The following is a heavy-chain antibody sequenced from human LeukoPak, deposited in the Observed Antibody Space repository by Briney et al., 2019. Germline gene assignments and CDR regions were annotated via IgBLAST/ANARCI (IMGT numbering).Heavy chain of an antibody. CDR1: GFTFSSYA. V-gene: IGHV3-30-3*01. CDR2: ISYDGSNK. D-gene: IGHD6-19*01. J-gene: IGHJ6*03. Sequence: GRSLRLSCAASGFTFSSYAMHWVRQAPGKGLEWVAVISYDGSNKYYADSVKGRFTISRDNSKNTLYLQMNSLRAEDTAVYYCARDRAVAGTLIYYMDVWGKGTTVTVSS. CDR3: ARDRAVAGTLIYYMDV.